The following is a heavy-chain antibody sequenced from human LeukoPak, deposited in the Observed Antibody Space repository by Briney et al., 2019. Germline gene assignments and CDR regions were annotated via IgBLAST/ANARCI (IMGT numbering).Heavy chain of an antibody. CDR3: AKGQGEIVASAFDI. D-gene: IGHD5-12*01. CDR1: GFTFDDYA. CDR2: ISWNSGSI. J-gene: IGHJ3*02. Sequence: PGRSLRLSCAASGFTFDDYAMHWVRQAPGKGLEWVSGISWNSGSIGYADSVKGRFTISRDNAKNSLYLQMNSLRAEDMALYYCAKGQGEIVASAFDIWGQGTMVTVSS. V-gene: IGHV3-9*03.